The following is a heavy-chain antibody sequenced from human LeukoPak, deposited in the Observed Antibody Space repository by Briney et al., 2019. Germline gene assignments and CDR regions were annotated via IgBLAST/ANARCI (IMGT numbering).Heavy chain of an antibody. J-gene: IGHJ3*02. V-gene: IGHV4-34*01. CDR2: INHSGST. Sequence: SETLSLTCAVSGGSFSGYYWSWIRQPPGKGLEWIGEINHSGSTNYNPSLKSRVTISVDTSKNQFSLKLSSVTAADTAVYYCARVNPHYTAMVINAFDIWGQGTMVTVSS. CDR3: ARVNPHYTAMVINAFDI. D-gene: IGHD5-18*01. CDR1: GGSFSGYY.